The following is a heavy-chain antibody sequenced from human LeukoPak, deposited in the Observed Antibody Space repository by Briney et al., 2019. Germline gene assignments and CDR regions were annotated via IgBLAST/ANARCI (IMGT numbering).Heavy chain of an antibody. V-gene: IGHV3-30-3*01. CDR1: GFTFSSYA. CDR3: ARGIYYYDSSGYDDAFDI. J-gene: IGHJ3*02. Sequence: PGRSLRLSCAASGFTFSSYAVHWVRQAPGKGLEWVAVISYDGSNKYYADSVKGRFTISRDNSKNTLYLQMNSLRAEDTAVYYCARGIYYYDSSGYDDAFDIWGQGTMVTVSS. D-gene: IGHD3-22*01. CDR2: ISYDGSNK.